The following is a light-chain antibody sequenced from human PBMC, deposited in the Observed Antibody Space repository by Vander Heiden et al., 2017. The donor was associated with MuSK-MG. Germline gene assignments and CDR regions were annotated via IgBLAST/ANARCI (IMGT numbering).Light chain of an antibody. J-gene: IGLJ1*01. Sequence: QSALTQPASVSGSPGQSITISCTGTSSDVGGYNYVSWYQQHPGKAPKVMIYDVTNRPSGVSNRFSGSKSGNTASLTIPGLQAEDEAEYYCSSFTSRSTEVFGTGTKVTVL. CDR3: SSFTSRSTEV. V-gene: IGLV2-14*01. CDR1: SSDVGGYNY. CDR2: DVT.